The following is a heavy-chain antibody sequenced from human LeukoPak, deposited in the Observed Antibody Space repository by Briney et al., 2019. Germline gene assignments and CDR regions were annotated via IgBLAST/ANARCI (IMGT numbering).Heavy chain of an antibody. Sequence: QTGVSLRLSCAASGFPFSTYGMNWVRQAPGKGLEWVSYISSGSSAMSYADSVKGRFTISRDNAKNSLYLQMNSLRDEDTAVYYCARKQHLAFDYWGQGTLVTVSS. D-gene: IGHD6-13*01. V-gene: IGHV3-48*02. CDR3: ARKQHLAFDY. J-gene: IGHJ4*02. CDR1: GFPFSTYG. CDR2: ISSGSSAM.